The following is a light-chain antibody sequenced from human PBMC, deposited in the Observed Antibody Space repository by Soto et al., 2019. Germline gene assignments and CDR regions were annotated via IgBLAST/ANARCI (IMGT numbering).Light chain of an antibody. V-gene: IGKV1-39*01. CDR1: QSISNY. CDR2: AAA. J-gene: IGKJ1*01. Sequence: DIQMTQSPSSLSASVGDRVTITCRASQSISNYLNWYRQKSGKAPKLLIYAAASLQSGVPSRFSGSGSGTDFTLTISSLQAEDFATYYCQQSYTSPRTFGQGTKVEIK. CDR3: QQSYTSPRT.